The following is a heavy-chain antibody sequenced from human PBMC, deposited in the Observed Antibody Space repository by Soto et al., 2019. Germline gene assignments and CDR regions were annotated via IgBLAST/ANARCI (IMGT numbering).Heavy chain of an antibody. D-gene: IGHD4-17*01. V-gene: IGHV3-23*01. CDR2: ISRSSSVI. CDR3: AKDPNGDYIGAFDD. CDR1: GFAFSNYA. Sequence: EVQMLESGGDLVHPGGSLRLSCAASGFAFSNYAVTWVRQAPGKGLEWVSSISRSSSVIYYADSVRGRFFISRDNSKSMLYLQMNSLRAEDTARYYCAKDPNGDYIGAFDDWGQGTLVTVSS. J-gene: IGHJ4*02.